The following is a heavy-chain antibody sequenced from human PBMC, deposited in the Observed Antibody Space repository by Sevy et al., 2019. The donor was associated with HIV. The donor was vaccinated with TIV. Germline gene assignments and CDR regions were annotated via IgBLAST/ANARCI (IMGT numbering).Heavy chain of an antibody. CDR3: ARTPLLRLPGTTDVYFDN. CDR1: GGTFSNYA. J-gene: IGHJ4*02. Sequence: ASVKVSCKASGGTFSNYALSWVRQAPGQGLEWMGGIIPIFGTKNLVQKLQSRVTITADESRSTAYMELSSLESADTAVYYCARTPLLRLPGTTDVYFDNWGLGTLVTVSS. CDR2: IIPIFGTK. D-gene: IGHD4-4*01. V-gene: IGHV1-69*13.